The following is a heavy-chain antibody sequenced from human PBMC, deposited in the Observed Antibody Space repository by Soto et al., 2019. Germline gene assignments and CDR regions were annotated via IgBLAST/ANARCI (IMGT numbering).Heavy chain of an antibody. J-gene: IGHJ4*02. CDR1: GFTFSSYS. CDR3: ASRPYGSY. D-gene: IGHD3-10*01. CDR2: ISSSSSYI. V-gene: IGHV3-21*01. Sequence: EVQLVESGGGLVKPGGSLRLSCAASGFTFSSYSMNWVRQAPGKGLEWVSSISSSSSYIYYADSVKGRFTSSRDNAKISLYLQMNSLRAEDTGVYYCASRPYGSYWGQGTLVTVSS.